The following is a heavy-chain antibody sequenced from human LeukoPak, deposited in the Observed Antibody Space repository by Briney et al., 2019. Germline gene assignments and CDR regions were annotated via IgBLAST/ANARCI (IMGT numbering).Heavy chain of an antibody. D-gene: IGHD3-10*01. J-gene: IGHJ6*02. CDR2: IYTSGST. CDR3: ARDGFGEFLESGGMDV. V-gene: IGHV4-4*08. Sequence: SETLSLTCTVSGGSISSYYWSWIRQPPGKGLEWIGRIYTSGSTNYNPSLKSRVTISVDTSKNQFSLKLSSVTAADTAVYYCARDGFGEFLESGGMDVWGQGTTVTVSS. CDR1: GGSISSYY.